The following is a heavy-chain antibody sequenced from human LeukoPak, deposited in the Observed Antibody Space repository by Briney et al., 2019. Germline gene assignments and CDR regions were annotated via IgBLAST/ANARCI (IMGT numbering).Heavy chain of an antibody. CDR2: IYYSGST. V-gene: IGHV4-39*07. Sequence: SETLSLTCTVSGGSISSSSYYWGWIRQPPGKGLEWIGSIYYSGSTYYNPSLKSRVTISVDTSKNQFSLKLSSVTAADTAVYYCASNSDFWSGYYEIWGQGTMVTVSS. CDR1: GGSISSSSYY. CDR3: ASNSDFWSGYYEI. J-gene: IGHJ3*02. D-gene: IGHD3-3*01.